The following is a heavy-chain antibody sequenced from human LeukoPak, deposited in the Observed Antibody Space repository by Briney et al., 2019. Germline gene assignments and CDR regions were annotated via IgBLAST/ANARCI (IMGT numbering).Heavy chain of an antibody. D-gene: IGHD2-2*02. J-gene: IGHJ4*02. Sequence: GGSLRLSCAASGFTFSSYAMSWVRQAPGKGLEWVSTISSSGAGTYFADSVEGRFTISRDNSKNTLYLQMNSLRAEDTAVYYCARLSSTSCYTCDYWGQGTLVTVSS. V-gene: IGHV3-23*01. CDR1: GFTFSSYA. CDR3: ARLSSTSCYTCDY. CDR2: ISSSGAGT.